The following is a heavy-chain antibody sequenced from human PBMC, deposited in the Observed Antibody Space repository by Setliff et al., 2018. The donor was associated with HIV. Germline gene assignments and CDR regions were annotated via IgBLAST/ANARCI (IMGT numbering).Heavy chain of an antibody. V-gene: IGHV6-1*01. J-gene: IGHJ6*03. Sequence: SQTLSLTCAISGDSVSSNTAAWNWIRQSPSRGLEWLGRTYYRSKWSNDYAVSVKSRITINPDASKNQFSLQLNSVTPEDTAVYFCARGGDWDYNYYMDVWDKGTTVTVSS. CDR2: TYYRSKWSN. D-gene: IGHD3-16*01. CDR3: ARGGDWDYNYYMDV. CDR1: GDSVSSNTAA.